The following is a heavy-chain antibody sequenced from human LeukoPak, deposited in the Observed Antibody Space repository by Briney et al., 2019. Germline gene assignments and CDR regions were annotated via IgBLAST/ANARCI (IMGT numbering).Heavy chain of an antibody. D-gene: IGHD5-12*01. V-gene: IGHV3-48*03. CDR3: LREVATSWFDP. Sequence: QPGGSLRLSCAASAYTFSSYGMNWVRQAPGKGLEWVSYITSSGSTIFYADSVKGRFTLSRDNAKNSLYLQMNSLRAEDTAIYYCLREVATSWFDPWGQGALVTVSS. CDR1: AYTFSSYG. J-gene: IGHJ5*02. CDR2: ITSSGSTI.